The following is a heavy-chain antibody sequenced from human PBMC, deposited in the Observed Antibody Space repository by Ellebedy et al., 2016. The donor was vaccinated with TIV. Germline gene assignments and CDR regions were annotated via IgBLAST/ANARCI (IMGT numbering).Heavy chain of an antibody. D-gene: IGHD6-13*01. J-gene: IGHJ4*02. CDR3: AASPYISTSSAY. CDR1: GYTFTAYH. CDR2: IYPYNGDT. Sequence: ASVKVSCKASGYTFTAYHIHWVRQAPGQGLEWMGWIYPYNGDTNYAQKFQGRVTMTGDTSISTGYMELSGLKSDDTAVYYCAASPYISTSSAYWGQGTLVTVSS. V-gene: IGHV1-2*02.